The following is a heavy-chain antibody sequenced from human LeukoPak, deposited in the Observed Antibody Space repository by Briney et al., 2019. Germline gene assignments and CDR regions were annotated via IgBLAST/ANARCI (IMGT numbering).Heavy chain of an antibody. V-gene: IGHV3-30-3*01. CDR1: GFTFSSYA. J-gene: IGHJ4*02. CDR2: ISYDGSNK. CDR3: AREEIPSHYYDSSGYYYY. Sequence: GGSLRLSCAASGFTFSSYAMHWVRQAPGKGLEWVAVISYDGSNKYYADSGKGRFTISRDNSKNTMYLKMNSLRAEDTAVYYCAREEIPSHYYDSSGYYYYWGQGTLVTVSS. D-gene: IGHD3-22*01.